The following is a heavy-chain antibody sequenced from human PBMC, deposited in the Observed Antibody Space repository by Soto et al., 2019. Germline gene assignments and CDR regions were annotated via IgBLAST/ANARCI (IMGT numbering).Heavy chain of an antibody. V-gene: IGHV1-46*01. CDR1: GYTFTSYY. Sequence: ASVKVSCKASGYTFTSYYMHWVRQAPGQGLEWMGIINPSGGSTSYAQKFRGRVTMTRDTSTSTVYMELSSLRSEDTAVYYCARVGAAAAPFDYGGQETLVPVSS. D-gene: IGHD6-13*01. CDR3: ARVGAAAAPFDY. CDR2: INPSGGST. J-gene: IGHJ4*02.